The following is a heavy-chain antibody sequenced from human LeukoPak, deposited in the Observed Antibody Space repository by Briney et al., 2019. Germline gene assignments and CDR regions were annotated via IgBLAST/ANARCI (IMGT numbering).Heavy chain of an antibody. CDR3: AKDRRGTTLFDY. CDR2: LYSGGST. J-gene: IGHJ4*02. CDR1: GFTFSSYA. V-gene: IGHV3-66*01. Sequence: SGGSLRLSCAASGFTFSSYAMSWVRQAPGKGLEWVSVLYSGGSTYYADSVKGRFTISRDNSKSTLYLQMNSLRAEDTAVYYCAKDRRGTTLFDYWGQGTLVTVSS. D-gene: IGHD3-16*01.